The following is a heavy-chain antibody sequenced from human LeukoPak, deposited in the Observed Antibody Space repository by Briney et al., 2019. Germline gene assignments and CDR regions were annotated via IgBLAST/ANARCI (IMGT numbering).Heavy chain of an antibody. J-gene: IGHJ4*02. CDR2: ISSNGGST. D-gene: IGHD2-2*01. Sequence: GGSLRLSCPASGFTFSSYAMHWVRQAPGKGLEYVSAISSNGGSTYYADSVKGRFTISRDNSKNTLYLQMSSLRAEDTAVYYCVKRSHIVVVPAATGLDYWGQGTLVTVSS. CDR1: GFTFSSYA. CDR3: VKRSHIVVVPAATGLDY. V-gene: IGHV3-64D*06.